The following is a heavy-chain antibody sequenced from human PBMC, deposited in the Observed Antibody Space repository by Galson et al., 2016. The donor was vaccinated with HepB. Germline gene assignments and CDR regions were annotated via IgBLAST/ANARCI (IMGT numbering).Heavy chain of an antibody. CDR2: IYAGNGDT. CDR1: GYTFTNYA. D-gene: IGHD2-8*01. Sequence: SVKVSCKASGYTFTNYAMHWVRQAPGQRLEWMGWIYAGNGDTKYSQKFQGRVTFTRDTSASTAYMEVSSLRSEDTAVYYCARGTIVFMVSPTPELDYWGQGTLVTVSS. J-gene: IGHJ4*02. CDR3: ARGTIVFMVSPTPELDY. V-gene: IGHV1-3*01.